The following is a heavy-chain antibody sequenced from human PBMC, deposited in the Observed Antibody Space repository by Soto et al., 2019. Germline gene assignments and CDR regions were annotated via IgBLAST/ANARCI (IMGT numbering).Heavy chain of an antibody. Sequence: LETLSLTCTVSGGSINYSYWTWIRQPPGKGLEWIGYISYTGSANYNASLKSRLTISVDTSKNQFSLKLSSVTAADTALYYCARVNYGDYYYGMDVWGQGTTVTVSS. CDR1: GGSINYSY. D-gene: IGHD4-17*01. J-gene: IGHJ6*02. V-gene: IGHV4-59*01. CDR3: ARVNYGDYYYGMDV. CDR2: ISYTGSA.